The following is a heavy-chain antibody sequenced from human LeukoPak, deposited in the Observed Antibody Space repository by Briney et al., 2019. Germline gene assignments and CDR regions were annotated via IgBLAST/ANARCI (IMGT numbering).Heavy chain of an antibody. D-gene: IGHD3-3*01. Sequence: SETLSLTCAVYGGSFSGYYWSWIRQPPGKGLEWIGEINHSGSTNYNPSLKSRVTMSVDTSKNQFSLKLSSVTAADTAVYYCAREAFTIFGVVRNYWGQGTLVTVSS. J-gene: IGHJ4*02. V-gene: IGHV4-34*01. CDR2: INHSGST. CDR1: GGSFSGYY. CDR3: AREAFTIFGVVRNY.